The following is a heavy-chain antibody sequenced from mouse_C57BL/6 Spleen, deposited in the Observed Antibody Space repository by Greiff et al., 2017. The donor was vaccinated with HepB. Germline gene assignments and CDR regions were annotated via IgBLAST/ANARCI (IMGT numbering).Heavy chain of an antibody. Sequence: DVKLVESGGGLVQPGGSLSLSCAASGFTFTDYYMSWVRQPPGKALEWLGFIRNKANGYTTEYSASVKGRFTISRDNSQSILYLQMNALRAEDSATYYCARSYYYGSSYPFDYWGQGTTLTVSS. V-gene: IGHV7-3*01. CDR1: GFTFTDYY. CDR2: IRNKANGYTT. J-gene: IGHJ2*01. D-gene: IGHD1-1*01. CDR3: ARSYYYGSSYPFDY.